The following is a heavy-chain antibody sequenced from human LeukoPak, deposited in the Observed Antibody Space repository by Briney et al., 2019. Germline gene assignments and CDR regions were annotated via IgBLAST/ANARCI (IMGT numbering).Heavy chain of an antibody. D-gene: IGHD6-19*01. CDR1: GYTFTSYG. J-gene: IGHJ4*02. V-gene: IGHV1-18*01. Sequence: ASVKVSCKASGYTFTSYGISWVRQAPGQGLEWMGWINTYNGNTNYAQKLQGRVTMTTDTSTSTAYMELRSLRSDATAVYYCARDVSGWSLFDYWGQGTLVTVSS. CDR2: INTYNGNT. CDR3: ARDVSGWSLFDY.